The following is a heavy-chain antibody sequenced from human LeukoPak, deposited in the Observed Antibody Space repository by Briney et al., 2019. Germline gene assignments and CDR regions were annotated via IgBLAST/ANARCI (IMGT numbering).Heavy chain of an antibody. D-gene: IGHD6-19*01. CDR1: GFTFGDYA. Sequence: GGSLRLSCAASGFTFGDYAMHWVRQAPGKGLEWVSLIRGDGRTTSYAGSVKGRFTISIDNSKNSLYLQMSSLRGEDTAIYYCAKDAVAGTWLHYWGQGTLVTVSS. CDR2: IRGDGRTT. CDR3: AKDAVAGTWLHY. J-gene: IGHJ4*02. V-gene: IGHV3-43*02.